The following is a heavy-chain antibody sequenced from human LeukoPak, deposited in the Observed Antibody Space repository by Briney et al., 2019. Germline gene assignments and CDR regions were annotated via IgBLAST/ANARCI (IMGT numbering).Heavy chain of an antibody. CDR1: GFTFSSYR. V-gene: IGHV3-48*01. D-gene: IGHD2-15*01. J-gene: IGHJ5*02. CDR3: ARGNPYKLLLRPQSNWFDP. CDR2: ISSSSSTI. Sequence: GGSLRLSCAASGFTFSSYRMNWVRQAPGKGLEWVSYISSSSSTIYYADSVKGRFTISRDNAKNSLYLQMNSLRAEDTAVYYCARGNPYKLLLRPQSNWFDPWGQGTLVTVSS.